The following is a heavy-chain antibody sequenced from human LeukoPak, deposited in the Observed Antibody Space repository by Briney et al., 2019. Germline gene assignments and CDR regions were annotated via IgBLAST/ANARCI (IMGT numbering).Heavy chain of an antibody. CDR3: ARKSGYCSGGSCYYYFDY. J-gene: IGHJ4*02. V-gene: IGHV3-48*03. D-gene: IGHD2-15*01. Sequence: GGSLRLSCAASGFTFSSYEMNWVRQAPGKGLEWVSYISSSGSTIYHADSVKGRFTISRDNAKNSLYLQMNNLRAEDTAVYYCARKSGYCSGGSCYYYFDYWGQGTLVTVSS. CDR1: GFTFSSYE. CDR2: ISSSGSTI.